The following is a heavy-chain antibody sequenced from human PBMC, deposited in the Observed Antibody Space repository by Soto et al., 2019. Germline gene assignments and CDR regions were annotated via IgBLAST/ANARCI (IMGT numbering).Heavy chain of an antibody. Sequence: QLQLQESGPGLVKPSETLSLTCTVSGGSISSSSYYWGWIRQPPGKGLEWIGSIYYSGSTYYNPSLKRRVTISVDTSKNQFSLKLSSVTAADTAVYYCARYVDSSSYDWGQGTLVTVSS. CDR1: GGSISSSSYY. V-gene: IGHV4-39*01. CDR3: ARYVDSSSYD. J-gene: IGHJ4*02. CDR2: IYYSGST. D-gene: IGHD6-6*01.